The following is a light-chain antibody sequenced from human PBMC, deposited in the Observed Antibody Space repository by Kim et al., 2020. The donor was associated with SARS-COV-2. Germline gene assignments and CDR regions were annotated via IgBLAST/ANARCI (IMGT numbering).Light chain of an antibody. CDR1: TSNVGAGYD. CDR3: QSYDSSLSGSV. Sequence: QPVLTQPPSLSGAPGQRVTISCTGSTSNVGAGYDVHWYQQLPGAAPKLLIYGNNNRPSGVPDRFSGSKSGTTASLAISGLQADDEGDYYCQSYDSSLSGSVFGGGTQLTVL. V-gene: IGLV1-40*01. CDR2: GNN. J-gene: IGLJ2*01.